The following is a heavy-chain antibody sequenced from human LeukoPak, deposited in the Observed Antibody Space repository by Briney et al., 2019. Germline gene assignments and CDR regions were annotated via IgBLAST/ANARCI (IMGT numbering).Heavy chain of an antibody. CDR2: IILIFGTA. CDR3: ARENVIYGSGKWYFDY. J-gene: IGHJ4*02. Sequence: SVTVSCKASGGTFSSYAISWVRQAHGQGLEWMGGIILIFGTANYAQKFQGRVTITADESTSTAYMELSSLRSEDTAVYYCARENVIYGSGKWYFDYWGQGTLVTVSS. CDR1: GGTFSSYA. V-gene: IGHV1-69*13. D-gene: IGHD3-10*01.